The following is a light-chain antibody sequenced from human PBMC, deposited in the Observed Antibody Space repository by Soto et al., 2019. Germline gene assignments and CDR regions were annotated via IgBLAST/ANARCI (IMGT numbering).Light chain of an antibody. CDR3: SSYTASSTYV. V-gene: IGLV2-14*01. CDR1: SSDVGGYNH. Sequence: QSALTQPASVSGSPGQSITISCTGTSSDVGGYNHVSWYQQHPGKAPKVMIYEVTYRPAGVSSRFSGSKSGNTASLTISGLQAEDEAAYYCSSYTASSTYVFGGGTKLTVL. CDR2: EVT. J-gene: IGLJ1*01.